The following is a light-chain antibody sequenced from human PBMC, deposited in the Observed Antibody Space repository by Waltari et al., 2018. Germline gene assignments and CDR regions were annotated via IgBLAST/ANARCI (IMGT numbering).Light chain of an antibody. CDR2: AKN. Sequence: QSVVTQPPSASGTPGQRVPLSCSGSHSNIGSHILNWYQQFPGTAPKLLIYAKNQRPSGVPGRFSASRSGTSASLVISGLQSEDEADYYCATWDASLDTWVFGGGTKVTVL. V-gene: IGLV1-44*01. CDR3: ATWDASLDTWV. J-gene: IGLJ3*02. CDR1: HSNIGSHI.